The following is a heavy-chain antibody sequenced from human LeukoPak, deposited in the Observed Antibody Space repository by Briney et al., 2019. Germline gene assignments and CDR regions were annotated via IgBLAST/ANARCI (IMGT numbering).Heavy chain of an antibody. CDR3: ARERGGDYSDAFDI. V-gene: IGHV4-38-2*02. D-gene: IGHD4-11*01. Sequence: SETLSLTCTVSGYSISSGYYWGWIRQPPGKGLEWMGSIYHSGSTYYNPSLKSRVTISVDTSKNQFSLKLSSVTAADTALYYCARERGGDYSDAFDIWGQGTMVTVSS. J-gene: IGHJ3*02. CDR1: GYSISSGYY. CDR2: IYHSGST.